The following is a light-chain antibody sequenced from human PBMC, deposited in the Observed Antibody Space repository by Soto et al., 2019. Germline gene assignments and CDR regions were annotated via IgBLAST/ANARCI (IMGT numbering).Light chain of an antibody. V-gene: IGKV2-28*01. CDR2: MGS. CDR1: QILLHSNGNNY. CDR3: MQALQTPIT. J-gene: IGKJ5*01. Sequence: DSVVTQFPLSLAVTSGEPSSRSRATRQILLHSNGNNYVDWYXQKQGQSPHXLIFMGSNRASGVPDRFSGSGSATDFAMKISRVEAEDGGVYYCMQALQTPITFYQGTRLEIK.